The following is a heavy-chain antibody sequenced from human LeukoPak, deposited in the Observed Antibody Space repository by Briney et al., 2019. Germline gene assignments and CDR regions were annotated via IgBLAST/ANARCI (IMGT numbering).Heavy chain of an antibody. Sequence: GGSLRLSCAASGLSFSNYSMNWIRQAPGKGLEWVSSITRSSVYMFYADSVKGRFTISRDDAKNSLYLHMNSLRAEDTAMYYCARDSCGGDCYSGYDAFDIWGQGTMVTVSS. CDR2: ITRSSVYM. V-gene: IGHV3-21*01. J-gene: IGHJ3*02. CDR1: GLSFSNYS. D-gene: IGHD2-21*02. CDR3: ARDSCGGDCYSGYDAFDI.